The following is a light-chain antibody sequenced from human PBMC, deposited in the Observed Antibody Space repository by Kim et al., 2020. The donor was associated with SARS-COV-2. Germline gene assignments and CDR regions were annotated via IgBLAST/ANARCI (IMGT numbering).Light chain of an antibody. CDR1: HNVDIN. Sequence: PGESAPLSCRASHNVDINLAWYQQTPGQPPRLLIYDAAIRAAGIPDRFSGSGSGTDFTLTIGSLAPEDFAVYYCQQRGTWPPAVTFGGGTKVDIK. CDR3: QQRGTWPPAVT. J-gene: IGKJ4*01. V-gene: IGKV3-11*01. CDR2: DAA.